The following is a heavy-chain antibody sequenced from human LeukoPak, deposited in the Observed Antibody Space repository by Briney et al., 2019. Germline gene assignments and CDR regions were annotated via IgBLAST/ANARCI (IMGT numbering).Heavy chain of an antibody. D-gene: IGHD2/OR15-2a*01. CDR3: VRGGTYCDSTCKGADY. V-gene: IGHV3-21*01. CDR2: IDSSTTRI. J-gene: IGHJ4*02. CDR1: GFTFSSYA. Sequence: GGSLRLSCAASGFTFSSYAMSWVRQALGKGLEWVSAIDSSTTRIYYANSVRGRFTISRDNAKNSLDLQMNSLRAEDTAVYYCVRGGTYCDSTCKGADYWGQGTLVAVSA.